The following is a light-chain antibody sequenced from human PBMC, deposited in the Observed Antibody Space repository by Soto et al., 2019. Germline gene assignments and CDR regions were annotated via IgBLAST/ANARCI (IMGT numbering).Light chain of an antibody. Sequence: DIQMTQSPSTLSASVGDRVTITCRASQSISSWLAWYHQKPGKAPKLLIYDVSSLESGVPSRFSGSGSGTEFTLTISSLQPDDFTTYYCQKYNSYPWTFGQGTKVEIK. J-gene: IGKJ1*01. CDR3: QKYNSYPWT. V-gene: IGKV1-5*01. CDR2: DVS. CDR1: QSISSW.